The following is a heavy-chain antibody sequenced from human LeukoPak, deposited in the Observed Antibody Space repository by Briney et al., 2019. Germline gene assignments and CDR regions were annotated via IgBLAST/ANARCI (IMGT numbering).Heavy chain of an antibody. D-gene: IGHD6-19*01. V-gene: IGHV3-48*03. CDR2: IASSGTTI. Sequence: GGSLRLSCAVSGFPFSVYEMNWVRQAPGKGLEWVSNIASSGTTIYYADSVKGRSSISRDNAMSSLYLQMNSLRVEDTAVYYCALLAVASDFDYWGQGALVTVSS. CDR3: ALLAVASDFDY. J-gene: IGHJ4*02. CDR1: GFPFSVYE.